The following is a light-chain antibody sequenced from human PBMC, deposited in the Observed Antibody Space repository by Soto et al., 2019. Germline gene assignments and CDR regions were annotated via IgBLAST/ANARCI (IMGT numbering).Light chain of an antibody. J-gene: IGKJ3*01. CDR1: QNIGTN. V-gene: IGKV3-15*01. Sequence: EVVMTQSPATLSVSPGDRATLSCRASQNIGTNVAWYQHKPGQAPRLLIYGASTRATDIPPRLSGSGSGSEFSLTVSSLQSEDFAVYSCQQYDNWPPFFTFGPGPKVDIQ. CDR3: QQYDNWPPFFT. CDR2: GAS.